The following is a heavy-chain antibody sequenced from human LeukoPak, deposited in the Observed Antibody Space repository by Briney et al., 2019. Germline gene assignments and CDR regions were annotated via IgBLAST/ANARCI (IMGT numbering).Heavy chain of an antibody. D-gene: IGHD6-6*01. Sequence: ASVKVSCKASGGTFSSYAISWVRQAPGQGLEWMGGIIPIFGTANYAQKFQGRVTITTDESTSTAYMELSSLRSEDTAVYYCARGRIAARRRSNYFDYWGQGTLVTVSS. V-gene: IGHV1-69*05. CDR1: GGTFSSYA. CDR2: IIPIFGTA. J-gene: IGHJ4*02. CDR3: ARGRIAARRRSNYFDY.